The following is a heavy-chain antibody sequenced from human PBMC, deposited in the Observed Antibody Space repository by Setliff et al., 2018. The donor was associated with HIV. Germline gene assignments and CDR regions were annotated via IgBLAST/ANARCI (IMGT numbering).Heavy chain of an antibody. Sequence: ASVKVSCKASGYTFSNYVMQWVRQAPGQRLEWMGWISAGNGNTKYSQTFQDRVTITRDTSASTAYMELSSLRSEDTAVYYCARVQRHSGWYEGNYFDYWGQGTLVTVSS. D-gene: IGHD6-19*01. CDR2: ISAGNGNT. CDR3: ARVQRHSGWYEGNYFDY. CDR1: GYTFSNYV. V-gene: IGHV1-3*01. J-gene: IGHJ4*02.